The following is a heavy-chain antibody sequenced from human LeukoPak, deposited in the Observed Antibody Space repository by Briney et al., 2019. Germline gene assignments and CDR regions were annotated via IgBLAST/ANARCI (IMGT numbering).Heavy chain of an antibody. CDR2: INTNTGNP. D-gene: IGHD4-17*01. V-gene: IGHV7-4-1*02. Sequence: ASVTVSCKASGYTFSSYAMNWVRQAPGQGLEWMGWINTNTGNPTYAQGFTGRFVFSLDTSVSAAYLQISSLQAEDTAVYYCARSNNDGDYLGVGFDYWGQGTLVTVSS. J-gene: IGHJ4*02. CDR3: ARSNNDGDYLGVGFDY. CDR1: GYTFSSYA.